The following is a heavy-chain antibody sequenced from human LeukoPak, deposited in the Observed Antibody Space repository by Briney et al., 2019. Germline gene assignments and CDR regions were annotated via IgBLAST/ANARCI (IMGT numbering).Heavy chain of an antibody. CDR3: ARVGSSAPFDY. D-gene: IGHD6-25*01. CDR2: ISSSSYI. Sequence: GGTLRLSCAASGFIFSSHGMNWVRQAPGKGLEWVSSISSSSYIYYADSVKGRFTISRDNAKNSLYLQMNSLRAEDTAVYYCARVGSSAPFDYWGQGTLVTVSS. CDR1: GFIFSSHG. V-gene: IGHV3-21*01. J-gene: IGHJ4*02.